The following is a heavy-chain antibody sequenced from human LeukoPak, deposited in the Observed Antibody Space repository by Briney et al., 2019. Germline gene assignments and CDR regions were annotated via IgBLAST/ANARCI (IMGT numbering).Heavy chain of an antibody. Sequence: ASVKVSCKGSGYTLSNFDINWLRQANGQGLEWMGWINPNNGDTNYAQKFQGRVTMTRDTSISTTYMELNTLTSDDTAFYYCARVRVISSPDLAPWGQGTLVTVSS. CDR3: ARVRVISSPDLAP. J-gene: IGHJ5*02. D-gene: IGHD6-6*01. CDR1: GYTLSNFD. V-gene: IGHV1-2*02. CDR2: INPNNGDT.